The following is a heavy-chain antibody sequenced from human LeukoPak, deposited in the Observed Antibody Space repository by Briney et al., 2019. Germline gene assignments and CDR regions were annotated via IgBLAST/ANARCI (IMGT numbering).Heavy chain of an antibody. CDR2: INHSGST. V-gene: IGHV4-34*01. D-gene: IGHD6-19*01. CDR3: ARDQWLDFDY. J-gene: IGHJ4*02. Sequence: EWIGEINHSGSTNYNPSLKSRVTISVDTSKNQFSLKLSSVTAADTAVYYCARDQWLDFDYWGQGTLVTVSS.